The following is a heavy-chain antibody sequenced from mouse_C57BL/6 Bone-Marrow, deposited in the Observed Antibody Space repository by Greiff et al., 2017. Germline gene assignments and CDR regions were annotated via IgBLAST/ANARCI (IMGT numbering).Heavy chain of an antibody. CDR3: ARDGYYAMDY. Sequence: QVQLQQSGAELARPGASVKLSCKASGYTFTSYGMSWVKQRTGQGLEWIGEIYPRSGNTYYNEKFKGKATLTADKSSSTAYMELSSLTSEDSAVYCCARDGYYAMDYWGQGTSVTVSS. D-gene: IGHD2-3*01. V-gene: IGHV1-81*01. J-gene: IGHJ4*01. CDR2: IYPRSGNT. CDR1: GYTFTSYG.